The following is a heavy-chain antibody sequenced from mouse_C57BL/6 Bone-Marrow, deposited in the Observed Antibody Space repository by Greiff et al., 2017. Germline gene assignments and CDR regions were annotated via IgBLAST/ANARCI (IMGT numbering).Heavy chain of an antibody. D-gene: IGHD1-1*01. CDR3: AREEENYYGSSPLFAY. J-gene: IGHJ3*01. CDR1: GYAFTNYL. V-gene: IGHV1-54*01. Sequence: VQGVESGAELVRPGPSVKVSCKASGYAFTNYLIEWVKQRPGQGLEWIGVINPGSGGTNYTEQFQGKATLPADKSSSTAYMQLSSLTSEDSAFYFCAREEENYYGSSPLFAYWGQGTLVTVSA. CDR2: INPGSGGT.